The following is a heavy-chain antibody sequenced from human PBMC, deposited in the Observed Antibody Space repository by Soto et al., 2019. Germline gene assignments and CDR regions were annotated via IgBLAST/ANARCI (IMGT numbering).Heavy chain of an antibody. CDR2: INTDGSST. V-gene: IGHV3-74*01. J-gene: IGHJ4*02. CDR1: GFTFSNYW. CDR3: ARSGFGELWALDY. Sequence: EVQLVESGGGLVQPGGSLRLSCAASGFTFSNYWMHWVRQVPGKGLVWVSRINTDGSSTRYADSVKGRFTISRDNAKNTVYLQMNSLRAEDTDVYYCARSGFGELWALDYWGQGTLVTVSS. D-gene: IGHD3-10*01.